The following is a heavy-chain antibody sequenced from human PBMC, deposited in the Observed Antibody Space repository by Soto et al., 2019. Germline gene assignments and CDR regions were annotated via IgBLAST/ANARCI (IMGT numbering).Heavy chain of an antibody. Sequence: QVQLQQWGAGLLKPSETLSLTCAVYGGSFSGYYWSWIRQPPGQGLEWIGEINHSGSTNYNPSLKSRVTISVDTSKNQFSLKLSSVTAADTAVYYCARGLDVDIVATRGTAVWFDPWGQGTLVTVSS. J-gene: IGHJ5*02. D-gene: IGHD5-12*01. CDR3: ARGLDVDIVATRGTAVWFDP. CDR2: INHSGST. V-gene: IGHV4-34*01. CDR1: GGSFSGYY.